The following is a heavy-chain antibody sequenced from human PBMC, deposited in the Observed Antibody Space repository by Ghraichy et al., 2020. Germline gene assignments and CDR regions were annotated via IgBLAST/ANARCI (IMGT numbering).Heavy chain of an antibody. J-gene: IGHJ4*02. D-gene: IGHD2-2*01. Sequence: SQTLSLTCAVYGGSFSGYYWSWIRQPPGKGLEWIGEINHSGSTNYNPSLKSRVTISVDTSKNQFSLKLSSVTAADTAVYYCARRRPATPAAPLDYWGQGTLVTVSS. V-gene: IGHV4-34*01. CDR2: INHSGST. CDR3: ARRRPATPAAPLDY. CDR1: GGSFSGYY.